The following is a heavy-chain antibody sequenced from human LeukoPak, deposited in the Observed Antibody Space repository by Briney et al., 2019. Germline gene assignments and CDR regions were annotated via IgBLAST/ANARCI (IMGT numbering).Heavy chain of an antibody. CDR3: ARDYYGSGSYYVGEKIDY. CDR1: GFTFSDYY. D-gene: IGHD3-10*01. CDR2: ISSSGSTI. Sequence: GGSLRLSCAASGFTFSDYYMSWIRQAPGKGLEWVSYISSSGSTIYYADSVKGRFTISRDNAKNSLYLQMNSLRAEDTAVYYCARDYYGSGSYYVGEKIDYWGQGTLVTVSS. J-gene: IGHJ4*02. V-gene: IGHV3-11*04.